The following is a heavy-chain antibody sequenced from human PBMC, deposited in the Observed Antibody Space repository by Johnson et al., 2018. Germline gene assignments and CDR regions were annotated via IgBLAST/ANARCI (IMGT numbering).Heavy chain of an antibody. CDR1: GFTFRSFW. CDR3: TKTHSSGWGMDV. J-gene: IGHJ6*02. Sequence: VQLVQSGGGLVQPGESLRLSCAASGFTFRSFWMTWVRQAPGKGLQWVANINEDGSEKNYVDFVKGRFSISRDNSKNSLYLQMSSLRTEDTALYYCTKTHSSGWGMDVWGQGTTVTVSS. V-gene: IGHV3-7*03. D-gene: IGHD6-19*01. CDR2: INEDGSEK.